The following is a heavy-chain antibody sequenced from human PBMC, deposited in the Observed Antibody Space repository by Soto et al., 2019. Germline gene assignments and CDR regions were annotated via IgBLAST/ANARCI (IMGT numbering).Heavy chain of an antibody. V-gene: IGHV3-23*01. CDR3: ATQDFRGPTGTT. J-gene: IGHJ5*02. CDR1: GFTFNTYA. CDR2: IGAGGDTT. D-gene: IGHD1-1*01. Sequence: XESLSLSCAASGFTFNTYARGWVRQAPGKGLEWVSLIGAGGDTTYYADPVKGRFTISRDNSMNTLYLQLNSLRADDTAAYYCATQDFRGPTGTTWGQGTLVTVSS.